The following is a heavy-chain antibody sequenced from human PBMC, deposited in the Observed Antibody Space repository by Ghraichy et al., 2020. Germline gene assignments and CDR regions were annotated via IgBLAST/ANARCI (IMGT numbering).Heavy chain of an antibody. Sequence: SETLSLTCTVSRGSFSDNRYYWGWIRQPPGKGLEWIASMFYTGNTYYNPSLKGRVTISADTSKNQFSLKVTSVTAADTAVYYCVSQLLRDGYDNWGQGTLVSVSS. V-gene: IGHV4-39*01. CDR3: VSQLLRDGYDN. CDR1: RGSFSDNRYY. J-gene: IGHJ4*02. CDR2: MFYTGNT. D-gene: IGHD5-24*01.